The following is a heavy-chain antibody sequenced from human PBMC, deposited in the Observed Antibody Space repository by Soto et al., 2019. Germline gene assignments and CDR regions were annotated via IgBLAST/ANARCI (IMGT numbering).Heavy chain of an antibody. Sequence: VASVKVSCKASGYTFTSYGISWVRQAPGQGLEWMGWISAYNGNTNYAQKLQGRVTMTTDTSTSTAYMELRSLRSDDTAVYYCARDAVITMVRGPSPRGYYFDYWGQGTLVTVSS. J-gene: IGHJ4*02. CDR2: ISAYNGNT. CDR3: ARDAVITMVRGPSPRGYYFDY. D-gene: IGHD3-10*01. CDR1: GYTFTSYG. V-gene: IGHV1-18*04.